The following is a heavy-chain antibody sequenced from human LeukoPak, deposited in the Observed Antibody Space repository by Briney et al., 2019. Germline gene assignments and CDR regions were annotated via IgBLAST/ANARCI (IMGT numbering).Heavy chain of an antibody. V-gene: IGHV3-23*01. CDR3: AKDADSSGYSGYYFDY. Sequence: GGSLRLSCAASGFTFSSYAMSWVRQAPGKGLEWVSAISGSGGSTYYADSVKGRFTISRDNSKNTLYLQMNSLRAEDTAVYYCAKDADSSGYSGYYFDYWGQGTLVTVSS. CDR2: ISGSGGST. D-gene: IGHD3-22*01. CDR1: GFTFSSYA. J-gene: IGHJ4*02.